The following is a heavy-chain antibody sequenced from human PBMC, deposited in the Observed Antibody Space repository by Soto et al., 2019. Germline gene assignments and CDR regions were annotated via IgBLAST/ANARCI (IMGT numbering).Heavy chain of an antibody. CDR2: IVVGSDNT. D-gene: IGHD3-3*01. CDR1: GFTFTNSA. Sequence: GASVKVSCKASGFTFTNSAVQWVRQARGQRLEWIGWIVVGSDNTGYAQKFQGRVTMTRNTSISTAYMELSSLRSEDTAVYYCARGPAIFGVVPDYWGQGTLVTVSS. J-gene: IGHJ4*02. V-gene: IGHV1-58*01. CDR3: ARGPAIFGVVPDY.